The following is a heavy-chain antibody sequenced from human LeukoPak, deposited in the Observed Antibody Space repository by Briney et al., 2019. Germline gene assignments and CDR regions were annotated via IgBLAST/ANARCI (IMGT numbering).Heavy chain of an antibody. Sequence: PSETLSLTCTVSGGSISSYYWSWIRQPPGKGLEWIGYIYYSGSTNYNPSLKSRVTISVDTSKNQFSLKLNSVTAADTAVYYCASGYSSSWYVFSYWGQGTLVTVSS. J-gene: IGHJ4*02. CDR2: IYYSGST. CDR1: GGSISSYY. V-gene: IGHV4-59*08. CDR3: ASGYSSSWYVFSY. D-gene: IGHD6-13*01.